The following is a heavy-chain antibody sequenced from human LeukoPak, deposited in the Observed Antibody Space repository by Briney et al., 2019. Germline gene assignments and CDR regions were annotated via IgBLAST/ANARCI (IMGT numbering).Heavy chain of an antibody. Sequence: SETLSLTCTVSGGSISRYYWSWIRQPPGKGLEWIGYIYYSGSTNYNPSLKSRVTISVDTSKNQFSLKLSSVTAEDTAVYYCARGLSGLSSYYYYYYMDVWGKGTTVTVSS. CDR1: GGSISRYY. CDR2: IYYSGST. D-gene: IGHD3-10*01. CDR3: ARGLSGLSSYYYYYYMDV. V-gene: IGHV4-59*01. J-gene: IGHJ6*03.